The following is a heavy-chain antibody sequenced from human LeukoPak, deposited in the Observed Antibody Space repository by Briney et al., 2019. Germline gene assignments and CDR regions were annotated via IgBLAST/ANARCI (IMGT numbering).Heavy chain of an antibody. V-gene: IGHV3-74*01. CDR3: VTSRSGYYGFFDY. CDR2: INSGGTNT. Sequence: GGSLRLSCAASGFTFSGDCMHRVRHVPGKGLVWVSRINSGGTNTSYSDSVKGRFTISRDNAKNTLYLQMNSLRAEDTAVYYCVTSRSGYYGFFDYWGQGTLVTVSS. J-gene: IGHJ4*02. D-gene: IGHD5-12*01. CDR1: GFTFSGDC.